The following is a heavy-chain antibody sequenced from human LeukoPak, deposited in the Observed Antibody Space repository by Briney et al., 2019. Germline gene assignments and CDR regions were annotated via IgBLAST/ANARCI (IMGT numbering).Heavy chain of an antibody. CDR2: IIPILGIA. D-gene: IGHD5-24*01. Sequence: GSSVKVSCKASGGTFSSYAISWVRQAPGQGLEWMGRIIPILGIANYAQKFQGRVTITADKSTSTAYMELSSLRSEDTAVYYCAREFSTLQSNFDYWGQGTLVTVSS. CDR3: AREFSTLQSNFDY. J-gene: IGHJ4*02. CDR1: GGTFSSYA. V-gene: IGHV1-69*04.